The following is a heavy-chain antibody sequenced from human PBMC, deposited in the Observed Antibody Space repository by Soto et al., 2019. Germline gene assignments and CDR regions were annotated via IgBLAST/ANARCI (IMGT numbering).Heavy chain of an antibody. CDR3: ARGGLIRGVLYY. Sequence: QVQLQQWGAGLLKPSETLSLNCAVYDGSSNNYYCSWIRQPPGKGLEWIGEINHSGSTNYNASLKSRVSISEDTSKKQCSLELRFVTAADTAVYYCARGGLIRGVLYYWGQGTLVTVSS. V-gene: IGHV4-34*01. J-gene: IGHJ4*02. CDR2: INHSGST. CDR1: DGSSNNYY. D-gene: IGHD3-10*01.